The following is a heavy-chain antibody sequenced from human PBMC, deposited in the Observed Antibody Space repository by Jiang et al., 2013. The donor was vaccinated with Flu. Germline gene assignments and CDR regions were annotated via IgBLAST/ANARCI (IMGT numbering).Heavy chain of an antibody. CDR3: ARVSGSAPVYYFDY. D-gene: IGHD2-15*01. CDR1: GYTFTSYG. V-gene: IGHV1-18*01. J-gene: IGHJ4*02. Sequence: GAEVKKPGASVKVSCKPSGYTFTSYGINWVRQAPGQGLEWMGWISTYNGFTNYAQKLQGRVTMTADTSTSTAYMELRSLRSDDTAVYYCARVSGSAPVYYFDYWGQGVLVTVSS. CDR2: ISTYNGFT.